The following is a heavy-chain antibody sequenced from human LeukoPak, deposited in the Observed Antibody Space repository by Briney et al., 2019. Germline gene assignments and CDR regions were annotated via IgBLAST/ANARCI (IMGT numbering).Heavy chain of an antibody. CDR1: GGSISSTTYY. CDR3: ARIAIEWFDP. V-gene: IGHV4-39*02. CDR2: IHYSGST. J-gene: IGHJ5*02. Sequence: SETLSLTCIVSGGSISSTTYYWGWIRQPPGKGLEWIGSIHYSGSTYYNPFLKSRVTISVDTSKNHFSLKLGSVTAADTAVYYCARIAIEWFDPWGQGTLVTVSS. D-gene: IGHD2-21*01.